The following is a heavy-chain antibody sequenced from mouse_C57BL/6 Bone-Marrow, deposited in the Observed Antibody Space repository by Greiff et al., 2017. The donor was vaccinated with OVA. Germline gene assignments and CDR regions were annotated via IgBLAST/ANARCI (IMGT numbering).Heavy chain of an antibody. Sequence: VKLQQSGAELVRPGASVTLSCKASGYTFTDYEMHWVKQTPVHGLEWIGAIDPETGGTAYNQKFKGKAILTADKSSSTAYMELRSLTSEDSAVYYCTSHITTVVATVDYWGQGTTLTVSS. D-gene: IGHD1-1*01. J-gene: IGHJ2*01. CDR2: IDPETGGT. V-gene: IGHV1-15*01. CDR1: GYTFTDYE. CDR3: TSHITTVVATVDY.